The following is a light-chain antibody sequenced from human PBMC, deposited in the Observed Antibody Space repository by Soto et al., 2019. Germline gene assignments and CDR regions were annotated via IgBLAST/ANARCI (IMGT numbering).Light chain of an antibody. J-gene: IGKJ4*01. CDR3: QQSYITPLT. Sequence: DIQMTQSPSSLSASVGDRVTITCRASQGIRNHLNWYRQDPGKAPKLLIFTTFSFQSGVPSRLSGSGSGTDFTLTINSLQPEDFATYYCQQSYITPLTFGGGTKVEMK. V-gene: IGKV1-39*01. CDR1: QGIRNH. CDR2: TTF.